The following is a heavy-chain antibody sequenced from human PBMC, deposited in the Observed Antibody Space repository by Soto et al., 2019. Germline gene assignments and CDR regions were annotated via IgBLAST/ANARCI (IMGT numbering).Heavy chain of an antibody. CDR1: GFTFSSYS. J-gene: IGHJ4*02. CDR2: ISSSSSYI. D-gene: IGHD1-26*01. CDR3: ASRNTVGATDD. V-gene: IGHV3-21*01. Sequence: EVQLVESGGGLAKPGGSLRLSCAASGFTFSSYSMNWVRQAPGKGLEWVSSISSSSSYIYYADSVKGRFTISRDNAKNSLYLQMNSLRAEDTAVYYCASRNTVGATDDWGQGTLVTVSS.